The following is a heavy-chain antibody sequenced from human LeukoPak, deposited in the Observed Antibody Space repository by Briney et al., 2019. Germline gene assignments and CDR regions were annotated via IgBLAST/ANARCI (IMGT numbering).Heavy chain of an antibody. D-gene: IGHD3-22*01. Sequence: GESLKISCKGSEYRFNTYWIAWVHQMPGKGLEWMGIIYPGDSDPRYRPSFQGQVNISADKSISTAYLQWNSLKASDTAMYYCARVHDSSGYYWYFDLWGRGTLVTVSS. CDR1: EYRFNTYW. J-gene: IGHJ2*01. V-gene: IGHV5-51*07. CDR2: IYPGDSDP. CDR3: ARVHDSSGYYWYFDL.